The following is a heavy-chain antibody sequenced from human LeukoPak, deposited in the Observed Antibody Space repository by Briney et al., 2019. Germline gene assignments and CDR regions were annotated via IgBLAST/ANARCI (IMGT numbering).Heavy chain of an antibody. CDR1: GFTFSSYA. CDR2: ISGSGGST. D-gene: IGHD4-17*01. Sequence: PGGSLRLSCAASGFTFSSYAMSWVRPAPGEGLGWVSAISGSGGSTYYADSVKGRFTISRDKSKNTLYLQMNSLRAEDTAVYYCASYMTTDAFDYWGQGTLVTVSS. CDR3: ASYMTTDAFDY. V-gene: IGHV3-23*01. J-gene: IGHJ4*02.